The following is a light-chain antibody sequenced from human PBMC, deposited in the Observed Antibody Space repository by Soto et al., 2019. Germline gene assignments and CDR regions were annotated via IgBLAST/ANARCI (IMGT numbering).Light chain of an antibody. V-gene: IGKV3-15*01. CDR1: QSVSSN. Sequence: EIVMTQSPATLSVSPRERATLSCRASQSVSSNLAWYQQKPGQAPRPLIYGASTRATGIPARFSGSGSGTEFTLTISSLQSEDFAVYYCQQYNNWPPHTFGQGTKLEIK. CDR2: GAS. CDR3: QQYNNWPPHT. J-gene: IGKJ2*01.